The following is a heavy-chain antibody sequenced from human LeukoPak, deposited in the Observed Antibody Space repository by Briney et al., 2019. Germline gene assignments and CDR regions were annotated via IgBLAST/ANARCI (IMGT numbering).Heavy chain of an antibody. Sequence: SETLSLTCTVSGGSVSSGSYYWSWIRQPPGKGLEWIGYNYYSGSTNYNPSLKSRVTISVDTSKNQFSLKLSSVTAADTAVYYCARGGYSHGYSSFDYWGQGTLVTVSS. D-gene: IGHD5-18*01. V-gene: IGHV4-61*01. J-gene: IGHJ4*02. CDR3: ARGGYSHGYSSFDY. CDR1: GGSVSSGSYY. CDR2: NYYSGST.